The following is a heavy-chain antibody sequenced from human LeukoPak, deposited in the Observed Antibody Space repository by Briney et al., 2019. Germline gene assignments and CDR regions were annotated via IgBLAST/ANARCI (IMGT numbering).Heavy chain of an antibody. CDR2: INSDGSST. Sequence: GGSLRLSCAASGFTFSNYWMHWVRQAPGKGLVWVSGINSDGSSTSYADSVEGRFTISRDNAKNTLYLQMNSLRAEDTAVYYWAVSSCCYLGFYYWGQGTLVTGSS. D-gene: IGHD3-22*01. V-gene: IGHV3-74*01. CDR1: GFTFSNYW. CDR3: AVSSCCYLGFYY. J-gene: IGHJ4*02.